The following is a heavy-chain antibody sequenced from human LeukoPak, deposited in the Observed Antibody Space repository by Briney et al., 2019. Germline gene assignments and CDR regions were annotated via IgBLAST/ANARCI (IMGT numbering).Heavy chain of an antibody. CDR3: ARDSAYYYDSRGTGFDY. Sequence: GPSLSLSCPASGFTFDVYGMGWAGQAPGKGREGLSDINWNGGSTGYADSVKGRFTISRDNAKNSLYLQMNSLRAEDTALYYCARDSAYYYDSRGTGFDYWGQGTLVTVSS. J-gene: IGHJ4*02. D-gene: IGHD3-22*01. V-gene: IGHV3-20*04. CDR1: GFTFDVYG. CDR2: INWNGGST.